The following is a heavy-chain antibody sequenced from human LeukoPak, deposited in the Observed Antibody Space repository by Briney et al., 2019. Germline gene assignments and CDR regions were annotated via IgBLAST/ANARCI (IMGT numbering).Heavy chain of an antibody. J-gene: IGHJ4*02. CDR1: GFTFSSCG. CDR2: IGPTRPDR. CDR3: ATETIGRHYDY. V-gene: IGHV3-21*01. Sequence: GGSLRLSCAASGFTFSSCGFNWVRQAPGKGLEWVASIGPTRPDRYHADSARGPFTISRDNAKNSMYLQMDSLRAEDTALYYCATETIGRHYDYWGQGTLLTVSS. D-gene: IGHD1-14*01.